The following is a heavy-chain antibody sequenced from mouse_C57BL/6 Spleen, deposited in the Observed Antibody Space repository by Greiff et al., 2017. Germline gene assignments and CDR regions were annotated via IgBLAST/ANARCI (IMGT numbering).Heavy chain of an antibody. V-gene: IGHV3-6*01. CDR3: ARDRVATGYFDV. J-gene: IGHJ1*03. CDR2: ISYDGSN. D-gene: IGHD1-1*02. Sequence: DVKLVESGPGLVKPSQSLSLTCSVTGYSITSGYYWNWIRQFPGNKLEWMGYISYDGSNNYNPSLKNRISITRDTSKNQFFLKLNSVTTEDTATYYCARDRVATGYFDVWGTGTTVTVSS. CDR1: GYSITSGYY.